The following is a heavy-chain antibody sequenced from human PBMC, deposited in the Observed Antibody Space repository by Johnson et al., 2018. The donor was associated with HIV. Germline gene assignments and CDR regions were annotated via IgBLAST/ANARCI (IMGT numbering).Heavy chain of an antibody. CDR2: IRYDGSNK. CDR1: GFTFSSYG. Sequence: QVQLVESVGGVVQPGGSLRLSCAASGFTFSSYGMHWVRQAPGKGLEWVTFIRYDGSNKYYVDSVKGRFTISRDNSKNTLYLQMNSLRAEDTAVYYCAKEYYNFWSGPDAFDIWGQGIMVTVSS. CDR3: AKEYYNFWSGPDAFDI. V-gene: IGHV3-30*02. D-gene: IGHD3-3*01. J-gene: IGHJ3*02.